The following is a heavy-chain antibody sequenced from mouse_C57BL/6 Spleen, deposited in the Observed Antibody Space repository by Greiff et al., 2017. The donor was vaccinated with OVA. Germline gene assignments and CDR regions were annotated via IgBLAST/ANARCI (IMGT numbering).Heavy chain of an antibody. CDR1: GYSFTSYY. V-gene: IGHV1-66*01. Sequence: QVQLQQSGPELVKPGASVKISCKASGYSFTSYYIHWVKQRPGQGLEWIGWIYPGSGNTKYNEKFKGKATLTADTSSSTAYMQLSSLTSEDSAVYYCARDGSTERSPRTAWFAYWGQGTLVTVSA. CDR3: ARDGSTERSPRTAWFAY. D-gene: IGHD1-1*01. CDR2: IYPGSGNT. J-gene: IGHJ3*01.